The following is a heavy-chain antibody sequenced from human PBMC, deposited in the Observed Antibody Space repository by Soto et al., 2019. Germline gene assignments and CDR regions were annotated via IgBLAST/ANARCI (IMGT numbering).Heavy chain of an antibody. Sequence: QVQLQESGPGLVKPSQTMSLTGTVSGGSISSGDYYWSWIRQPPGKALEGIGYIYYSGSTYYNPALKSRVTISVDTSKNQFSLKLSSVTAADTAVYYCARQNYDYVWGSYPPPKNDYWGQGTLVTVSS. V-gene: IGHV4-30-4*01. D-gene: IGHD3-16*01. CDR2: IYYSGST. CDR1: GGSISSGDYY. CDR3: ARQNYDYVWGSYPPPKNDY. J-gene: IGHJ4*02.